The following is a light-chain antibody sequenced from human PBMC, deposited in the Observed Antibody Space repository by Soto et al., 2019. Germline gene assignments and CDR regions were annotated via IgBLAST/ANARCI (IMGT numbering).Light chain of an antibody. J-gene: IGLJ2*01. CDR3: TSYASGSSHVV. Sequence: QSVLTQPASVSGSPGQSITLSCTGTSSDIGGYDYVSWYQRHPGNAPKLIIYDVNNRPSGVSNRFSGSKSGNTASLTISGLQAEDEADYYCTSYASGSSHVVFGGGTKLTVL. CDR1: SSDIGGYDY. V-gene: IGLV2-14*01. CDR2: DVN.